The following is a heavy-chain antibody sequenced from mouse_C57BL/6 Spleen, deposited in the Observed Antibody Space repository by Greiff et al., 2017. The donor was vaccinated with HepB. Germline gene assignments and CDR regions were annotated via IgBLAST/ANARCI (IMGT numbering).Heavy chain of an antibody. J-gene: IGHJ2*01. V-gene: IGHV5-6*01. CDR1: GFTFSSYG. CDR2: ISSGGSYT. CDR3: TGNSYDYFDY. D-gene: IGHD2-1*01. Sequence: EVKLVESGGDLVKPGGSLKLSCAASGFTFSSYGMSWVRQTPDKRLEWVATISSGGSYTYYPDSVKGRFTISRDNAKNTLYLQMSSLKSEDTAMYYCTGNSYDYFDYWGQGTTLTVSS.